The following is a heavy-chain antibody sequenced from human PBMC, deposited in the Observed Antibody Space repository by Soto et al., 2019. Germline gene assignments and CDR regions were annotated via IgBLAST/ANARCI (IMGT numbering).Heavy chain of an antibody. CDR3: ARARGYYDFWSGYHRHYYYYGMDV. V-gene: IGHV1-2*02. J-gene: IGHJ6*02. CDR2: INPNSGGT. D-gene: IGHD3-3*01. Sequence: ASVKVSCKASGYTFTGYYMHWVRQAPGQGLEWMGWINPNSGGTNYAQKFQGRVTMTRDTSISTAYMELSRLRSDDTAVYYCARARGYYDFWSGYHRHYYYYGMDVWGQGXTVTVYS. CDR1: GYTFTGYY.